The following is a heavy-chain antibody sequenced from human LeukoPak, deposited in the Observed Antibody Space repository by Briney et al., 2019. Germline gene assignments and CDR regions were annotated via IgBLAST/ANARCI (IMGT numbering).Heavy chain of an antibody. CDR3: ARGLRSYFDY. CDR1: GYTFTSYD. Sequence: GASVKVSCKASGYTFTSYDINWVRQAPGQGLEWMGIINPSGGSTSYAQKFQGRVTMTRDTSTSTVYMELSSLRSEDTAVYYCARGLRSYFDYWGQGTLVTVSS. CDR2: INPSGGST. J-gene: IGHJ4*02. V-gene: IGHV1-46*01.